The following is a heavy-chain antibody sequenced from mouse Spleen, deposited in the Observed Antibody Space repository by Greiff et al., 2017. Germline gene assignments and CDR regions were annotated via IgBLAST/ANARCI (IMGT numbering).Heavy chain of an antibody. Sequence: ESGPGLVKPSQSLSLTCSVTGYSITSGYYWNWIRQFPGNKLEWMGYISYDGSNNYNPSLKNRISITRDTSKNQFFLKLNSVTTEDTATYYCASLTTVHYAMDYWGQGTSVTVSS. CDR2: ISYDGSN. J-gene: IGHJ4*01. V-gene: IGHV3-6*01. CDR3: ASLTTVHYAMDY. CDR1: GYSITSGYY. D-gene: IGHD1-1*01.